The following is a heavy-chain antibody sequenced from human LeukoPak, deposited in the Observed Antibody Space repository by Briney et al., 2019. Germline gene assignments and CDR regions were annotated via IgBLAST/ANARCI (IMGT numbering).Heavy chain of an antibody. CDR3: ARPYCSGGSCYAFDY. Sequence: ASVKVSCKASGYTFTGYYMYWVRQAPGQGLEWMGWINPNSGGTNYAQKFQGRVTMTRDTSISTAYMELSRLRSDDTAVYYCARPYCSGGSCYAFDYWGQGTLVAVSS. J-gene: IGHJ4*02. CDR2: INPNSGGT. D-gene: IGHD2-15*01. V-gene: IGHV1-2*02. CDR1: GYTFTGYY.